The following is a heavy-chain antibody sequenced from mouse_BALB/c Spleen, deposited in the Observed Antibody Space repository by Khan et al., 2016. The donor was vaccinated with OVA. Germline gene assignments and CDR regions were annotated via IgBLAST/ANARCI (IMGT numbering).Heavy chain of an antibody. CDR2: IWGGGST. Sequence: VELVESGPGLVAPSQSLSITCTVSGFSLTDYCVSWIRQPPGKGLEWLGVIWGGGSTYYNSALKSRLSTSKDNSKSQFFLKMSSLQTDDTAMYYCAKGVWSYYYALDYWGQGTSVTVSS. V-gene: IGHV2-6-5*01. CDR1: GFSLTDYC. CDR3: AKGVWSYYYALDY. J-gene: IGHJ4*01.